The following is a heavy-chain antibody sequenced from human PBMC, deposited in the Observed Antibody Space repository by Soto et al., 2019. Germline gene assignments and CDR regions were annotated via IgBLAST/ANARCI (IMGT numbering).Heavy chain of an antibody. CDR1: GFTFSSYA. J-gene: IGHJ4*02. D-gene: IGHD1-1*01. CDR3: ARELERVFDY. CDR2: IAYDGRNK. Sequence: GGSLRLSCAASGFTFSSYAMHWVRQAPGKGLEWVAVIAYDGRNKYYADSVKGRFTISRDNSKNTLYLQMNSLRIEDTAVYYCARELERVFDYWGQGTLVTVSS. V-gene: IGHV3-30*04.